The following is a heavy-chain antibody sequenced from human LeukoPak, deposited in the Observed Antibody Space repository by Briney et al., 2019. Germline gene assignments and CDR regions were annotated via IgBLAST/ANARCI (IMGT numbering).Heavy chain of an antibody. D-gene: IGHD3-22*01. CDR2: IYSGGST. CDR3: AREYYDNSGGEDAFDI. CDR1: GFTVSSNY. V-gene: IGHV3-53*01. J-gene: IGHJ3*02. Sequence: PGGSLRLSCAASGFTVSSNYMNWVRQAPGKGLEWVSVIYSGGSTFYADSVEGRFTISRDNSNKTLYLQMNSLRAVDTAMYYCAREYYDNSGGEDAFDIWGPGTMVTVSS.